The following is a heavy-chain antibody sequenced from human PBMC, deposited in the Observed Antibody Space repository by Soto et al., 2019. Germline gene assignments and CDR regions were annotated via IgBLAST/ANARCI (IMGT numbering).Heavy chain of an antibody. Sequence: GGSLRLSCAASGFTVSSNYMSWVRQAPGKGLEWVSVIYSGGSTYYADSVKGRFTISRDNSKNTLYLQMNSLRAEDTAVYYCARGGGYDPFGYYFDYWGQGTLVTVSS. D-gene: IGHD5-12*01. CDR3: ARGGGYDPFGYYFDY. CDR2: IYSGGST. V-gene: IGHV3-66*01. J-gene: IGHJ4*02. CDR1: GFTVSSNY.